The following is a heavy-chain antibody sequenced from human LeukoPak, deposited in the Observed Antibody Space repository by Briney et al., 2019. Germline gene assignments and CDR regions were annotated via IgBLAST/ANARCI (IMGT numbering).Heavy chain of an antibody. J-gene: IGHJ5*02. V-gene: IGHV4-39*07. D-gene: IGHD5-24*01. Sequence: PSETLSLTCTVSGGSISNRSYYWGWIRQPPGKGLEWIGSMYYSGSTYFNPSLKSRVSISVDTSKNQFSLKLNSVTAADTAVYHCARDRREGHNLAWFDPWGQGTLVTVSS. CDR1: GGSISNRSYY. CDR2: MYYSGST. CDR3: ARDRREGHNLAWFDP.